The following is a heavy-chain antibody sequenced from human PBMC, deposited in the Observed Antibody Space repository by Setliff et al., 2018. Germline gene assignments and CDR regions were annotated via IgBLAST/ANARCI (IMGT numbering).Heavy chain of an antibody. V-gene: IGHV4-39*07. D-gene: IGHD3-10*01. CDR3: ARDRSTVIRGVTSFFYYYMDV. CDR1: DDSFYSDYYF. CDR2: ISSSGAT. J-gene: IGHJ6*03. Sequence: PSETLSLTCSVSDDSFYSDYYFWGWIRQPPGKGLEWIATISSSGATNYNPSLKSRVTMSVDSSKNQFSLKLRSVTAADTAVYYCARDRSTVIRGVTSFFYYYMDVWGGGTTVTVS.